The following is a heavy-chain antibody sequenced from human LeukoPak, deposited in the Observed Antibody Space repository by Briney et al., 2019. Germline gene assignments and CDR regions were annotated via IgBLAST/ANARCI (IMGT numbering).Heavy chain of an antibody. Sequence: ASVKVSCKASGYTFTDYYMDWVRQAPGQGLEWMGWINPNNGGTNYAQKFQGRVTMTRDTPISTAYMEVSRLTSDDTAVYYCASRPGVSAGPLDYWGQGTLVTVSS. CDR2: INPNNGGT. CDR3: ASRPGVSAGPLDY. CDR1: GYTFTDYY. V-gene: IGHV1-2*02. D-gene: IGHD6-13*01. J-gene: IGHJ4*02.